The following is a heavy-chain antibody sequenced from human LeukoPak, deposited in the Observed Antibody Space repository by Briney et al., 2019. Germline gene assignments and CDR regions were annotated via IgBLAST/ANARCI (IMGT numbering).Heavy chain of an antibody. V-gene: IGHV3-30*03. Sequence: PGRSLRLFCAASGFTFSSYGMHWVRQAPGKGLEWVAVISFDGSNKYYADSVKGRFTISRDNSKNTLYLQMDSLRAEDTAVYYCARPIAVADFDPWGQGTLVTVSS. CDR3: ARPIAVADFDP. J-gene: IGHJ5*02. CDR1: GFTFSSYG. CDR2: ISFDGSNK. D-gene: IGHD6-19*01.